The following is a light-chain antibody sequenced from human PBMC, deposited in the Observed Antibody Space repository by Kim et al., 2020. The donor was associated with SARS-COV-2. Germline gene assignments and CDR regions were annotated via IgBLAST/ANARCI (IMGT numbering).Light chain of an antibody. V-gene: IGLV3-21*04. Sequence: YELTQPPSVSVAPGKTARITCGGNNIGSKSVHWYQQKPGQAPVLVIYYDSDRPSGIPERFSGSNSGNTATLTISRVEAEDEADYYCQVWDSSSDHWVFGGGTQLTVL. CDR1: NIGSKS. J-gene: IGLJ3*02. CDR2: YDS. CDR3: QVWDSSSDHWV.